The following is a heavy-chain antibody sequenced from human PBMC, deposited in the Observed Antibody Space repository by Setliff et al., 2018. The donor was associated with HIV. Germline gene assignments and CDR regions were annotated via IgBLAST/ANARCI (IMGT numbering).Heavy chain of an antibody. D-gene: IGHD1-26*01. V-gene: IGHV4-34*01. CDR3: AGGPGTTSIDY. Sequence: PSETLSLTCAVYGGSFSGYYWSWIRQPPGKGLEWIGEINHSGSTNYNMSLWSRVTISLDASRNQFSLELISVTAADTAMYYCAGGPGTTSIDYWAQGTLVTV. CDR2: INHSGST. CDR1: GGSFSGYY. J-gene: IGHJ4*02.